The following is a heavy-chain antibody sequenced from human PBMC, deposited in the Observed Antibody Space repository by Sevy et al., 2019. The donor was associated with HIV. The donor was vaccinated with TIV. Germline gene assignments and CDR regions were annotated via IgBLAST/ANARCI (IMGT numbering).Heavy chain of an antibody. V-gene: IGHV3-30*19. CDR3: ARDRRAGYSSNWYRDFDY. D-gene: IGHD6-13*01. Sequence: GGSLRLSCAASGFTFSSYGMHWVRQAPGKGLEWVAFISHDGFNQYYADSVKGRLTISRDSSKTTLYLEMHSLRAEDTALYYCARDRRAGYSSNWYRDFDYWGQGTLVTVSS. CDR1: GFTFSSYG. CDR2: ISHDGFNQ. J-gene: IGHJ4*02.